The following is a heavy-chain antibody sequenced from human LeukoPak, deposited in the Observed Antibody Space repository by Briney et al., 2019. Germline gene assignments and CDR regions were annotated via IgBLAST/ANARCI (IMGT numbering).Heavy chain of an antibody. CDR3: AKGDFDWFRGPFWFDP. CDR2: ISWNSGSI. Sequence: GRSLRLSCAASGFTFDDYAMHWVRQAPGKGLEWVSGISWNSGSIGYADSVKGRFTISRDNAKNSLYLQMNSLRAEDTALYYCAKGDFDWFRGPFWFDPWGQGTLVTVSS. CDR1: GFTFDDYA. J-gene: IGHJ5*02. D-gene: IGHD3-9*01. V-gene: IGHV3-9*01.